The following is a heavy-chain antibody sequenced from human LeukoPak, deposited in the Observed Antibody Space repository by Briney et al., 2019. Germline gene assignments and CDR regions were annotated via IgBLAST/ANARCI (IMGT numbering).Heavy chain of an antibody. V-gene: IGHV3-30-3*01. CDR2: ISYDGTNK. Sequence: GRSLRLSCAASGFTFSSYAMHWVRQAAGKGLEWVAIISYDGTNKDYAVSVKGRFTISRDNSKNTLYLQMNSLRTEDTAVYYCARGSWRLVRGAASFEFWGQGALVTVSS. J-gene: IGHJ4*02. CDR1: GFTFSSYA. D-gene: IGHD3-10*01. CDR3: ARGSWRLVRGAASFEF.